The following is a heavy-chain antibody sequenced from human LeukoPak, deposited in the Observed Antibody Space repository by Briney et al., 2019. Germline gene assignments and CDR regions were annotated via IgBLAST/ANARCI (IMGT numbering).Heavy chain of an antibody. D-gene: IGHD2-15*01. CDR2: INPNSGGT. Sequence: ASVKVSCKASGYTFTGYYMHWVRQAPGQGPEWMRWINPNSGGTNYAQKFQGRVTMTRDTSISTAYMELSRLRSDDTAVYYCCFGYCSGGSCQPYEYFQHWGQGTLVTVSS. V-gene: IGHV1-2*02. CDR3: CFGYCSGGSCQPYEYFQH. J-gene: IGHJ1*01. CDR1: GYTFTGYY.